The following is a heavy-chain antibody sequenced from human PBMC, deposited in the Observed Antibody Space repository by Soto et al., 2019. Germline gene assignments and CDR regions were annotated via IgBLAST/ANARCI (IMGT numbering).Heavy chain of an antibody. D-gene: IGHD6-13*01. CDR1: GFTFSGSA. Sequence: EVQLVESGGGLVQPGGSLKLSCAASGFTFSGSAMHWVRQASGKGLEWIGRIRSKGNSYATAYAASVEGRFTISRDDSKNTAYLQMNSLKTEDTAVYYYVRYEGIATAGKVVSDWGQGTLVTVSS. V-gene: IGHV3-73*01. CDR3: VRYEGIATAGKVVSD. J-gene: IGHJ4*02. CDR2: IRSKGNSYAT.